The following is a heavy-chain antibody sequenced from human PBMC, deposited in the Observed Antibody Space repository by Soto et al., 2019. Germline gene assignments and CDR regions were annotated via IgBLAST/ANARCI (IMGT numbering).Heavy chain of an antibody. CDR1: GASTSNYH. D-gene: IGHD5-18*01. V-gene: IGHV4-59*01. CDR2: VYHRGTT. J-gene: IGHJ4*02. Sequence: WETLSLTCSVSGASTSNYHYSWIRQSPGKGLEWIGYVYHRGTTYYTPSLKSRVNMSVDTSTNEFYLNLKSVTAADTAVYYCALGGYNYGRPFDFWGQGTLVTVSS. CDR3: ALGGYNYGRPFDF.